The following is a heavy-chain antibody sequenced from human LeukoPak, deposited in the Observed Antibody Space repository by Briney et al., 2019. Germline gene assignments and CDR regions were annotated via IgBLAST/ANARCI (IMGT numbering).Heavy chain of an antibody. V-gene: IGHV5-10-1*01. CDR2: IDPSDSYT. Sequence: GESLRISCKGSGYSFTSYWINWVRQMPGQGLEWMGRIDPSDSYTNYSPSIQGHVTISADKSVSTAYLQWSSLKASDTAMYYCARQYGSGSYQSPLWGQGTLVTVSS. CDR3: ARQYGSGSYQSPL. D-gene: IGHD3-10*01. J-gene: IGHJ4*02. CDR1: GYSFTSYW.